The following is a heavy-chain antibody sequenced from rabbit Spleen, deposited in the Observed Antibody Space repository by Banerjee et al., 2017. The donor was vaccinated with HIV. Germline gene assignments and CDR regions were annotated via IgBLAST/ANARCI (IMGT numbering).Heavy chain of an antibody. CDR3: ARAIVPWLGLTRLDL. D-gene: IGHD4-1*01. Sequence: QLTETGGGLVKPGGSLTLSCTASGIEFTKYSITWVRQAPGKGLEWIGIIYAAKGSTDYASWVNGRFTISSDNAQSTVDLKMTSLTAADTATYFCARAIVPWLGLTRLDLWGPGTLVTVS. CDR2: IYAAKGST. J-gene: IGHJ3*01. V-gene: IGHV1S7*01. CDR1: GIEFTKYS.